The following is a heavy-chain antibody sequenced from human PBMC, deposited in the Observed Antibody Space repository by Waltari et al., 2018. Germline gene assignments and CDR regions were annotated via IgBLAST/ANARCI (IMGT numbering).Heavy chain of an antibody. CDR3: ARPSTVTTYFDY. J-gene: IGHJ4*02. V-gene: IGHV4-38-2*01. Sequence: QVQLQGSGPGLVKPSETLSLTCAVSGYSISSGYYWGWIRQPPGKGLEWIGSIYHSGSTYYNPSLKSRVTISVDTSKNQFSLKLSSVTAADTAVYYCARPSTVTTYFDYWGQGTLVTVSS. CDR2: IYHSGST. CDR1: GYSISSGYY. D-gene: IGHD4-17*01.